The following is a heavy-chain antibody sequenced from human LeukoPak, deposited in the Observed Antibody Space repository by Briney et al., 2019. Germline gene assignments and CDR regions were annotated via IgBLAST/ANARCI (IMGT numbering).Heavy chain of an antibody. Sequence: PGGSLRLSCAASGFTFSSYGMHWVRQAPGKGLEWVAVISYDGSNKYYADSVKGRFTISRDNSKNTQYLQMNSLRAEDTAVYYCVRDHNWAFDIWGQGTMVTVSS. CDR3: VRDHNWAFDI. J-gene: IGHJ3*02. CDR1: GFTFSSYG. D-gene: IGHD1-20*01. V-gene: IGHV3-30*03. CDR2: ISYDGSNK.